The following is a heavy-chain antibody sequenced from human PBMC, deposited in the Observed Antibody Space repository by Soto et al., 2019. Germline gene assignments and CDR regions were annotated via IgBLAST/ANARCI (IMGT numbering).Heavy chain of an antibody. CDR1: GYTFTTYY. CDR2: LNPSGGST. V-gene: IGHV1-46*01. D-gene: IGHD3-16*01. J-gene: IGHJ5*02. Sequence: QVQLVKSGAEVKKPGASVKISCKASGYTFTTYYIHWVRQAPGQGLEWVGILNPSGGSTSNAQKFQGRVTMTRDMSTDTAFMELSSLRSEDTAVYYCARGVGGEPRLNWFDPWGPGTLVTVSS. CDR3: ARGVGGEPRLNWFDP.